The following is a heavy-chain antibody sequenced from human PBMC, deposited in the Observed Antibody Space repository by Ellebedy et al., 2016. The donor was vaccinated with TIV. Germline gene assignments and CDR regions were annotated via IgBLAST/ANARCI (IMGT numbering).Heavy chain of an antibody. Sequence: SETLSLTXTVSGGSISSGGYYWSWIRQHPGKGLEWIGYIYYSGSTYYNPSLKSRVTISVDTSKNQFSLKLSSVTAADTAVYYCARDSFGGPVPNWYFDLWGRGTLVTVSS. D-gene: IGHD3-16*01. CDR2: IYYSGST. J-gene: IGHJ2*01. CDR3: ARDSFGGPVPNWYFDL. CDR1: GGSISSGGYY. V-gene: IGHV4-31*03.